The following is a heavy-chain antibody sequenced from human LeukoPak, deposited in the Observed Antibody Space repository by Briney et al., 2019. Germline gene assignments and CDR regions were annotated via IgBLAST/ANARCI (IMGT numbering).Heavy chain of an antibody. D-gene: IGHD3-22*01. CDR2: ISAYNGNT. CDR1: GYTFTSYS. Sequence: ASVKVSCKASGYTFTSYSISWVRQAPGQGLEWMGWISAYNGNTNYAQKLQGRVTMTTDTSTSTAYMELRSLRSDDTAAYYCARLKWSTMIVVVIPEIDYWGQGTLVTVSS. CDR3: ARLKWSTMIVVVIPEIDY. J-gene: IGHJ4*02. V-gene: IGHV1-18*01.